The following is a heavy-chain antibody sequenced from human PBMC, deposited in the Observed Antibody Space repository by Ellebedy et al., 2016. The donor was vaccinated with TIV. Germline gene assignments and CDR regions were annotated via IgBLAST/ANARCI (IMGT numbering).Heavy chain of an antibody. J-gene: IGHJ2*01. CDR2: INQDGSKK. CDR3: ARAIYGASYL. CDR1: GFTFNDYW. Sequence: GESLKISCAASGFTFNDYWMHWVRQTPGRGLEWVANINQDGSKKYYVDSVKGRFTISRDNAKNSLYLQMNSLRDEDTAVYYCARAIYGASYLWGRGTLVTVSS. D-gene: IGHD4-17*01. V-gene: IGHV3-7*01.